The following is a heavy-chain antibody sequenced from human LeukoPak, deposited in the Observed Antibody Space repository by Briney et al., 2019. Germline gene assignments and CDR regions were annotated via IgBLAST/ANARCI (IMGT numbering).Heavy chain of an antibody. J-gene: IGHJ4*02. V-gene: IGHV1-58*02. D-gene: IGHD4-17*01. CDR2: IVVGSGNT. CDR1: GFTFTISA. CDR3: AADGMNYGDFDY. Sequence: VKVSCKASGFTFTISAMQWVRQARGQRLEWIGWIVVGSGNTNYAQKFQERVTITRDMSTSTAYMELSSLRSEDTAVYYCAADGMNYGDFDYWGQGTLVTVSS.